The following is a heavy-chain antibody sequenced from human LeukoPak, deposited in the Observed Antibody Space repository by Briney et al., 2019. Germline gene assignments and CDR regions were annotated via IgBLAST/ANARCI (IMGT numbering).Heavy chain of an antibody. CDR3: ARPGGTPTTNFDY. Sequence: GGSLRLSCAASGVTVRTNFMSWVRQAPGKGLEWVSVIYGDGTTYYADSVKGRFTISRDNSNNSLFLQMNSLRAEDTAVYYCARPGGTPTTNFDYWGQGALVTVSS. D-gene: IGHD1-26*01. V-gene: IGHV3-53*01. CDR2: IYGDGTT. CDR1: GVTVRTNF. J-gene: IGHJ4*02.